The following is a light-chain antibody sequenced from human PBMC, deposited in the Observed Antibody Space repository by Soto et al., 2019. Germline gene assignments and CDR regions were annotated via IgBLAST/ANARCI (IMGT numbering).Light chain of an antibody. J-gene: IGKJ1*01. Sequence: DIQMTQSPSSLSASVGDRLTITCRASQTISTYLNWYRQKPGKAPEVLIYAASSLQSGVPSRFSGSGSGTDFTLTIGSLQPEEFETYYCQQSVITPTTIDQGTNVEIK. V-gene: IGKV1-39*01. CDR3: QQSVITPTT. CDR1: QTISTY. CDR2: AAS.